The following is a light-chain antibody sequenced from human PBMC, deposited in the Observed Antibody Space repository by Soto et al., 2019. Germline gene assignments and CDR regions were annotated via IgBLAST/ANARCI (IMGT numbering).Light chain of an antibody. V-gene: IGLV2-14*03. CDR2: DVT. Sequence: QSALTQPASVSGSPGQSITISCTGDVTYYNYVSWYQHHPGKAPKLLIYDVTNRPSGVSDRFSGSKSGNTASLTISGLQAEDEADYYCASYTGTNTLTVLFGGGTKLTVL. J-gene: IGLJ2*01. CDR1: DVTYYNY. CDR3: ASYTGTNTLTVL.